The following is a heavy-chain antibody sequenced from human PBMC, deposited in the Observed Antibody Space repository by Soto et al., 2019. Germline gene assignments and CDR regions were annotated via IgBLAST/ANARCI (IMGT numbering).Heavy chain of an antibody. CDR1: GVNI. D-gene: IGHD2-15*01. V-gene: IGHV3-9*01. J-gene: IGHJ4*02. Sequence: EVQLVESGGNVVQPGRSLRLSCTFSGVNIITCILQAPGQGLEWVAGRNWDSSYLDYADSVKGRFTISRDNAKNSLYLQMTSLRAEDTAFYYCVSEVKSGGLDYWGRGTLVTVSS. CDR3: VSEVKSGGLDY. CDR2: RNWDSSYL.